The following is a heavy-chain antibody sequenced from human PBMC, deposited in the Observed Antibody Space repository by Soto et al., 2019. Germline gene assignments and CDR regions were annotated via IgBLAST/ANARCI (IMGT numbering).Heavy chain of an antibody. CDR2: MEPSTGRT. V-gene: IGHV1-8*01. CDR3: ARGVSAGVDY. Sequence: ASVKVSCKASGSSFTSLDINWVRQTAGQGLEWMGWMEPSTGRTGYAQKFQGIVTMTRDTSINTAYMELTTLTSDDTAFYYCARGVSAGVDYWGQGTLVTVSS. D-gene: IGHD1-26*01. CDR1: GSSFTSLD. J-gene: IGHJ4*02.